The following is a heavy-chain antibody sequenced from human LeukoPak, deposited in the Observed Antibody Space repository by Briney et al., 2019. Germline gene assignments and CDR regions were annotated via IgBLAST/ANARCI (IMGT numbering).Heavy chain of an antibody. Sequence: PGGSLRLSCAASRFTLSNYWTSWVRQAPGKGLEWVANIKQDGSETYYVDSVRGRFTISRDNAKNSLSLQMNSLRAEDTAVDYCAGQRRSRCLDYWGQGTLVTVSS. D-gene: IGHD6-19*01. J-gene: IGHJ4*02. CDR3: AGQRRSRCLDY. CDR2: IKQDGSET. CDR1: RFTLSNYW. V-gene: IGHV3-7*01.